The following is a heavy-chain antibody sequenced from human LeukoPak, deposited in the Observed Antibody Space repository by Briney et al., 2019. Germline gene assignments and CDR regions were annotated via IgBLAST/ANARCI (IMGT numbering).Heavy chain of an antibody. D-gene: IGHD2-15*01. Sequence: SETVSLTCTVSGGSMSGYYWSWLRQPPGKGLEWIGFIYTFGSTKYNPSLKSRVTISGDMSRRQFSLKLTSVTAADTAVYFCARQGGYCSASRCPGGFHYMDVWGKGTTVAVSS. CDR2: IYTFGST. CDR1: GGSMSGYY. J-gene: IGHJ6*03. V-gene: IGHV4-4*09. CDR3: ARQGGYCSASRCPGGFHYMDV.